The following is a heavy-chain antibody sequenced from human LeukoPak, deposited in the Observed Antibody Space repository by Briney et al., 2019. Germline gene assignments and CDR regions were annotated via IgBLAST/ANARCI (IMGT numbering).Heavy chain of an antibody. CDR2: IYTSGST. J-gene: IGHJ5*02. CDR1: GGSISSYY. V-gene: IGHV4-4*07. CDR3: AREKLGYCSSTSCHNWFDP. Sequence: PSETLSLTCTVSGGSISSYYWSWIRQPAGNGLEWIGRIYTSGSTNYNPSLKSRVTMSVDTSKNQFSLKLSSVTAADTAVYYCAREKLGYCSSTSCHNWFDPWGQGTLVTVSS. D-gene: IGHD2-2*01.